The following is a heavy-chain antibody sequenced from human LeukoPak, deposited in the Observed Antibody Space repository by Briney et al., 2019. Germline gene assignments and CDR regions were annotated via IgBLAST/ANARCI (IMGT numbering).Heavy chain of an antibody. CDR3: ARDPGYSYGYSYYYGMDV. J-gene: IGHJ6*02. CDR2: ISAYNGNT. D-gene: IGHD5-18*01. Sequence: ASVNVSCKASGYTFTSYGISWVRQAPGQGLEWMGWISAYNGNTNYAQKLQGRVTMTTDTSTSTAYMELRSLRSDDTAVYYCARDPGYSYGYSYYYGMDVWGQGTTVTVSS. V-gene: IGHV1-18*01. CDR1: GYTFTSYG.